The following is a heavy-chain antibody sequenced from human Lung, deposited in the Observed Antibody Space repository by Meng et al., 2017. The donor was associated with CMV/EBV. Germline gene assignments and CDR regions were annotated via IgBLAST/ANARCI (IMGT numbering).Heavy chain of an antibody. J-gene: IGHJ4*02. CDR1: GFTFSSSY. CDR3: ARDPHFGALDY. D-gene: IGHD3-10*01. CDR2: IKYDGSDK. V-gene: IGHV3-7*01. Sequence: GGSXRLXCVASGFTFSSSYMSWVRQAPGKGLEWVANIKYDGSDKGYVGSVEGRFTISRDNAKNSVYLQMNTLRVEDTAVYYCARDPHFGALDYWAQGNLVTVSS.